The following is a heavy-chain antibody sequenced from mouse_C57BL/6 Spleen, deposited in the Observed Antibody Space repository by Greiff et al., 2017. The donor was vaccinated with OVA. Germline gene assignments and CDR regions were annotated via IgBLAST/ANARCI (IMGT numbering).Heavy chain of an antibody. V-gene: IGHV1-81*01. CDR1: GYTFTSYG. J-gene: IGHJ1*03. CDR3: ARELSARAPCSLDD. D-gene: IGHD3-1*01. Sequence: VKLQQSGAELARPGASVKLSCKASGYTFTSYGISWVKQSPGQGLEWIGEIYPRSGNTYYNEKFKGKATLTADKSSSTAYMELRSLTSEDSAVYFCARELSARAPCSLDDWGTGTSVTVSS. CDR2: IYPRSGNT.